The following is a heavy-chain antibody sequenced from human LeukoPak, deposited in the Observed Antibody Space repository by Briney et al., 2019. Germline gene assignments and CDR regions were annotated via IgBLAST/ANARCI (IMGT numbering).Heavy chain of an antibody. V-gene: IGHV4-30-2*01. CDR3: ASIITTTGGFDY. J-gene: IGHJ4*02. D-gene: IGHD4-4*01. CDR1: GGSISSGGYS. CDR2: IYHSGST. Sequence: SETLSLTCAVSGGSISSGGYSWSWIRQPPGKGLEWIGYIYHSGSTYYNPSLKSRVTISVYRSKNQFSLKLSSVTAADTAVYYCASIITTTGGFDYWGQGTLVTVSS.